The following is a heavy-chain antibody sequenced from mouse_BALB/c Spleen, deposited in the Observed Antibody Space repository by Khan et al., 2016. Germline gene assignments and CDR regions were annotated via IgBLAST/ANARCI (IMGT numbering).Heavy chain of an antibody. Sequence: QIQLVQSGPELKKPGETVKISCKASGYTFTNYGMNWVKQAPGKGLKWMGWINTYTGESTYADDFKGRFAISLQTSASPAYLQINNLKNEDTAAYFCAIGGDYGGFASWGQGTLVTVSA. CDR1: GYTFTNYG. V-gene: IGHV9-3-1*01. CDR2: INTYTGES. J-gene: IGHJ3*01. D-gene: IGHD2-13*01. CDR3: AIGGDYGGFAS.